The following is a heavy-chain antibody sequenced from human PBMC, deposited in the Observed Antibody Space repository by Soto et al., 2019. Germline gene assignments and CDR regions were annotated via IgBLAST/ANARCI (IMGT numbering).Heavy chain of an antibody. D-gene: IGHD3-10*01. CDR2: ISFDGRNT. V-gene: IGHV3-30*18. CDR1: GFTFNNYG. CDR3: AKQSGAGSYYNADHGGHFSY. Sequence: SLRLSCAAAGFTFNNYGMHWVRQAPGKGLEWMVVISFDGRNTYYADSVKGRFTISRDNSKNTLYLQMTSLRAEDTAVYYCAKQSGAGSYYNADHGGHFSYCGQGTLVPGS. J-gene: IGHJ4*02.